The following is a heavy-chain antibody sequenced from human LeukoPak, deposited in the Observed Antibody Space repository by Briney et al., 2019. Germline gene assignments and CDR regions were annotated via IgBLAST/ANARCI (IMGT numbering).Heavy chain of an antibody. D-gene: IGHD6-13*01. Sequence: GGSLRLSCAASGFTFSSYAMSWVRHAPGKGLEWVSAISGSGGSTYYADSVKVRFTIPRDNSKNTLYLQMNSLRAEDTAVYYCAHISSSWPDYWGQGTLVTVSS. CDR2: ISGSGGST. J-gene: IGHJ4*02. CDR1: GFTFSSYA. CDR3: AHISSSWPDY. V-gene: IGHV3-23*01.